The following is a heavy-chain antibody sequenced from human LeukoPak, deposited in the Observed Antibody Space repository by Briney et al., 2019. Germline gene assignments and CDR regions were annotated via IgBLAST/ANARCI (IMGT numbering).Heavy chain of an antibody. Sequence: PSETLSLTCTVSGGSISNYYWSWIRQPPGKGLEWIGYIHYSGSTNYNPSLKSRVTISVDTSKNQFSLQLASVPAADTGVYYCARHSADYYEGIGTNWFDPWGQGTLVTVSS. CDR2: IHYSGST. CDR1: GGSISNYY. D-gene: IGHD3-22*01. J-gene: IGHJ5*02. V-gene: IGHV4-59*08. CDR3: ARHSADYYEGIGTNWFDP.